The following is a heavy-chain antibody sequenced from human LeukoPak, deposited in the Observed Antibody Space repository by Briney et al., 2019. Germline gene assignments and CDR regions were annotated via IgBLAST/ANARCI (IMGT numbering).Heavy chain of an antibody. CDR3: AREGVSGVVLRYFDWLSPNADYYFDY. CDR2: ISAYNGNT. J-gene: IGHJ4*02. V-gene: IGHV1-18*01. Sequence: ASVKVSCKASGYTFTSYGISWVRQAPGQGLEWMGWISAYNGNTNYAQKLQGRVTMTTDTSTSTAYMELRSLRSDDTAVYYCAREGVSGVVLRYFDWLSPNADYYFDYWGQGTLVTVSS. CDR1: GYTFTSYG. D-gene: IGHD3-9*01.